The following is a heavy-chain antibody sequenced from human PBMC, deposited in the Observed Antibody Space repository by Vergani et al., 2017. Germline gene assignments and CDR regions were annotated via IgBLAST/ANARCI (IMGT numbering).Heavy chain of an antibody. Sequence: QVKLQESGPGLVKPSETLYLTCTVSGASVNSYYWSWIRQPPGKGLEWMGYVSFRGDTLYDSSVKVRMTISLNTSSNQFSLYLTSVTAADTAVYYCARSRIYYGAGSPDYWGQGTLVTVAS. CDR2: VSFRGDT. J-gene: IGHJ4*02. CDR3: ARSRIYYGAGSPDY. CDR1: GASVNSYY. D-gene: IGHD3-10*01. V-gene: IGHV4-59*02.